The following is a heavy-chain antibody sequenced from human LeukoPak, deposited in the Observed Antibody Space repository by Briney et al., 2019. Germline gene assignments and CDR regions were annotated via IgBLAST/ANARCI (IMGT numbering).Heavy chain of an antibody. CDR2: ISAYNGNT. J-gene: IGHJ2*01. V-gene: IGHV1-18*01. CDR3: ARVSSFDSSGPDWYFDL. CDR1: GYTFTSYG. D-gene: IGHD6-19*01. Sequence: GASVKVSCKASGYTFTSYGISWVRQAPGQGLEWMGWISAYNGNTNYAQKLQGRVTMTTDTSTSTAYMELRSLRSEDTAVYYCARVSSFDSSGPDWYFDLWGRGTLVTVSS.